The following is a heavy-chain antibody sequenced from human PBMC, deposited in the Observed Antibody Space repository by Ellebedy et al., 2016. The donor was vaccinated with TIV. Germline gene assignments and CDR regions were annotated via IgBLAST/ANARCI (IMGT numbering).Heavy chain of an antibody. D-gene: IGHD3-22*01. Sequence: GESLKISCTGSGYTFTGHWITWVRQMPGKGLEWMGRIGPSDSYTNYSPSLRGHVTISADNSISTAYLQWSSLKASDTAIYYCARHHYDSASFDPWGQGTLVTVSS. J-gene: IGHJ5*02. CDR1: GYTFTGHW. CDR2: IGPSDSYT. V-gene: IGHV5-10-1*01. CDR3: ARHHYDSASFDP.